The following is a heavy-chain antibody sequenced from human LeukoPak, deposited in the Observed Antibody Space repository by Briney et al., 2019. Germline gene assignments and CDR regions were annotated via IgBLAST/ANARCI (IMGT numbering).Heavy chain of an antibody. V-gene: IGHV6-1*01. D-gene: IGHD2/OR15-2a*01. J-gene: IGHJ5*02. CDR2: TFYRSKWYH. CDR1: GDSVSSNRAA. Sequence: SQTLSLTCAISGDSVSSNRAAWNWITQSPSRGLEWLGRTFYRSKWYHDYAVSVKSRILINSDTSNNQFSLQLNSLTPEDTAVYYCAREKDDYFPFDPWGQGTLVTVSS. CDR3: AREKDDYFPFDP.